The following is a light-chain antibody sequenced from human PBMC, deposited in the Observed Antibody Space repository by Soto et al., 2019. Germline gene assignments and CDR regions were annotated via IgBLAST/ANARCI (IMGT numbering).Light chain of an antibody. V-gene: IGKV4-1*01. CDR2: WAS. J-gene: IGKJ3*01. Sequence: DIVMTQSPDSLAVSLGERATINCKSSQTVFYSSSNKNYLAWYQQKPGQPPKLLIYWASTRDSGVPDRFSGSWAGTDFTLTICSVQAEDVAVYYCQQCYSTPPTVGPGTKVDIK. CDR3: QQCYSTPPT. CDR1: QTVFYSSSNKNY.